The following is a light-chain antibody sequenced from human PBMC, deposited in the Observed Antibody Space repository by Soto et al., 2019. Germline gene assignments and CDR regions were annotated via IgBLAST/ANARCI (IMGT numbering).Light chain of an antibody. CDR1: QSVDSSF. CDR3: QQYVSSVT. Sequence: EIVLTQSPGSLSLSPGERATLSCRASQSVDSSFFAWYQKKPGQAPRLLIYGASKRATGIPDRFCGSGSGTDFTLTISRLEPEDLAVYYCQQYVSSVTFGQGTKVEIK. CDR2: GAS. J-gene: IGKJ1*01. V-gene: IGKV3-20*01.